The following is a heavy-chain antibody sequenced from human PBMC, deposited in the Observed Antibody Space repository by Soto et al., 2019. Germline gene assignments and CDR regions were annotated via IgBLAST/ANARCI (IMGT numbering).Heavy chain of an antibody. CDR2: ISGSGGST. J-gene: IGHJ6*02. D-gene: IGHD6-19*01. Sequence: EVQLLESGGGLVQPGGSLRLSCAASGFTFSSYAMSWVRQAPGKGLEWVSAISGSGGSTYYADSVKGRFTISRDNSKNTLYLQMNSLRAEDTAVYYCANLRDNSGWYGMDVWGQGTTVTVSS. CDR1: GFTFSSYA. CDR3: ANLRDNSGWYGMDV. V-gene: IGHV3-23*01.